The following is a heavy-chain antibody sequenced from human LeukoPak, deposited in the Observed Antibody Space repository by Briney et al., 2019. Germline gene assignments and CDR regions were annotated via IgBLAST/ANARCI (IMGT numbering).Heavy chain of an antibody. CDR1: GFTVSSSY. Sequence: GGSLRLSCAASGFTVSSSYMTWVRQAPGKGLEWVSVIYSGGSTYYADSVKGRFTISRDNSKNTLYLQMNSLRAEDTAVYYCARDPIPAAGIFYWDQGTLVTVSS. D-gene: IGHD6-13*01. J-gene: IGHJ4*02. CDR3: ARDPIPAAGIFY. V-gene: IGHV3-53*01. CDR2: IYSGGST.